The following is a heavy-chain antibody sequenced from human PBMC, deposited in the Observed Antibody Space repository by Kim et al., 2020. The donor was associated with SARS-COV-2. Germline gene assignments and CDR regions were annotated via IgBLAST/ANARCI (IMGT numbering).Heavy chain of an antibody. D-gene: IGHD6-19*01. CDR3: AREGHKQWLAGVNYYYYGMDV. J-gene: IGHJ6*02. V-gene: IGHV1-18*01. Sequence: ASVKVSCKASGYTFTSYGISWVRQAPGQGLEWMGWISAYNGNTNYAQKLQGRVTMTTDTSTSTAYMELRSLRSDDTAVYYCAREGHKQWLAGVNYYYYGMDVWGQGTTVTVSS. CDR2: ISAYNGNT. CDR1: GYTFTSYG.